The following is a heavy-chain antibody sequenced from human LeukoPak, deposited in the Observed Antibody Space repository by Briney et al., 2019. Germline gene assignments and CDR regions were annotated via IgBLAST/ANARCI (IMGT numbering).Heavy chain of an antibody. V-gene: IGHV1-69*13. J-gene: IGHJ4*02. CDR1: GYTFTSYG. D-gene: IGHD3-10*01. CDR3: ARGTASYYRLDS. Sequence: GASVKVSCKASGYTFTSYGISWVRQAPGQGLEWMGRIIPIFGTTNYAQNFQGRVTITADESTSTAYMELSSLRSEDTAVYYCARGTASYYRLDSWGQGTLVTVSS. CDR2: IIPIFGTT.